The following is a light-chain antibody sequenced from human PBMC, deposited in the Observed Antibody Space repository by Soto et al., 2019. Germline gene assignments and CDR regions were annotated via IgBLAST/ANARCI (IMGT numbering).Light chain of an antibody. CDR1: QTISTY. CDR2: DAS. CDR3: EQYDNRPPIT. J-gene: IGKJ5*01. V-gene: IGKV1-33*01. Sequence: DIQMTQSPSSLSASVGDRVTITCQASQTISTYLNWYQQKPGKAPKLLIYDASNLETGVPSRFSGSGAGTDFTVTISSLQPEDIATYYCEQYDNRPPITFGQGTRLEIK.